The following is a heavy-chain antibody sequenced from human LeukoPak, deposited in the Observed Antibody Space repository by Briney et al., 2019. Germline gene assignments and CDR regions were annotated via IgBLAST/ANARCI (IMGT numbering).Heavy chain of an antibody. CDR3: ARTYDFGRGPPGDAFDN. J-gene: IGHJ3*02. Sequence: GRSLRLSCAASGFTFSSYGMHWVRQAPGKGLEWVAVISYDGSNKYYADSVKGRFTISRDNSKNTLYLQMNSLRAEDTAVYYCARTYDFGRGPPGDAFDNWGPGTLVTVSS. V-gene: IGHV3-30*03. D-gene: IGHD3-3*01. CDR1: GFTFSSYG. CDR2: ISYDGSNK.